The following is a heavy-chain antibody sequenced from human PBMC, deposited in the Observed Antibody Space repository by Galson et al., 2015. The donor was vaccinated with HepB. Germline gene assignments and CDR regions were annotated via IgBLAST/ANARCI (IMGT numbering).Heavy chain of an antibody. CDR1: GFSFNDHY. CDR3: ARSEVTTVVTGFDS. V-gene: IGHV3-72*01. D-gene: IGHD4-23*01. CDR2: SRNRARGYST. Sequence: SLRHSCAVSGFSFNDHYVDWVRQAPGKGLEWVGRSRNRARGYSTAYAVSVRGRFTVSRDDSKNSVFLQMNRLRSEDTAVYYCARSEVTTVVTGFDSWGQGTLVTVSP. J-gene: IGHJ4*02.